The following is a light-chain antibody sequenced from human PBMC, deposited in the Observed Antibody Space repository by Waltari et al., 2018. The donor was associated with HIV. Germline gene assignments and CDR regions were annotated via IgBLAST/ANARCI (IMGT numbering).Light chain of an antibody. J-gene: IGKJ1*01. CDR1: QTIMTRY. V-gene: IGKV3-20*01. CDR3: HQYGLSPWT. CDR2: GTS. Sequence: EIVLTQSPDILYLSPGETATLSCRANQTIMTRYLAWYRQRPGQAPRLLMYGTSSRASDVPSRITGSGSGTNFTLTVTRLETEDFGVYYCHQYGLSPWTFGQGTRV.